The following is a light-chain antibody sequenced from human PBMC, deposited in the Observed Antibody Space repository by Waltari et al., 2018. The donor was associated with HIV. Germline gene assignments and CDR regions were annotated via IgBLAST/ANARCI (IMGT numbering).Light chain of an antibody. CDR1: HSVGNY. J-gene: IGKJ2*03. Sequence: EIVLTQSPATLSLSPGATATLSCRASHSVGNYLAWYQQKPGQAPRLLIYDASNRATGIPVRFSGSVSGTDFTLTISSREPEDFAVYYCQQRTNWPPYSFGQGTKLEIK. V-gene: IGKV3-11*01. CDR2: DAS. CDR3: QQRTNWPPYS.